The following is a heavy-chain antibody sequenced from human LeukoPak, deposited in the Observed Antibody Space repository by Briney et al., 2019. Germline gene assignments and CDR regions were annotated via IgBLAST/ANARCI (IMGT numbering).Heavy chain of an antibody. Sequence: GGSLRLSCAASGFTFSSYAMSWVRQAPGKGREWVSAISDSGGSTYYADSVKGRFTISRSNSKNTLYLQMNNLRAEDTAVYYCARDSPSTDYFDYGSQGTLVTVSS. V-gene: IGHV3-23*01. CDR2: ISDSGGST. D-gene: IGHD4-17*01. J-gene: IGHJ4*02. CDR1: GFTFSSYA. CDR3: ARDSPSTDYFDY.